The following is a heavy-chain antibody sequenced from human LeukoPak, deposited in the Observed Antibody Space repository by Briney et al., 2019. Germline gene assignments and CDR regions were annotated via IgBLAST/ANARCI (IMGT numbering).Heavy chain of an antibody. V-gene: IGHV1-18*01. CDR2: ISAYNGNT. J-gene: IGHJ5*02. CDR3: ARVRKDIVVVPAAITLGKHWFDP. Sequence: ASVKVSCKASGYTFTSYGISWVRQAPGQGLEWMGWISAYNGNTNYAQKLQGRVTMTTDTSTSTAYMELRSLRSDDTAVHYCARVRKDIVVVPAAITLGKHWFDPWGQGTLVTVSS. CDR1: GYTFTSYG. D-gene: IGHD2-2*01.